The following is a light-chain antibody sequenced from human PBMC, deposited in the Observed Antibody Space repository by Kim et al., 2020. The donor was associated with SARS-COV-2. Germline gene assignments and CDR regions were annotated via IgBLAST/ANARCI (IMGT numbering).Light chain of an antibody. V-gene: IGLV1-47*01. CDR3: AAWDDSLSAWV. J-gene: IGLJ3*02. CDR2: RNN. Sequence: ELTQPPSASGTPGQRVTIPCSGSSSNIGSNYVYWYQQLPGTAPKLLIYRNNQRPSGVPDRFSGSKSGTSASLAISGLRSEDEADYYCAAWDDSLSAWV. CDR1: SSNIGSNY.